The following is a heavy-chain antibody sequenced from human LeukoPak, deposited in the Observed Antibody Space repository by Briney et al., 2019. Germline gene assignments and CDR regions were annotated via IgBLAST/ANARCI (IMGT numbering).Heavy chain of an antibody. CDR2: ISDDGSTT. CDR1: GFTFTTYW. CDR3: ASEFHTAFDY. V-gene: IGHV3-74*01. Sequence: GGSLRLSCAASGFTFTTYWMHWVRQAPGKGLVWVSRISDDGSTTSYADSVKGRFTISRDNAKNTLYLQMNSLNAEDTAVYYCASEFHTAFDYWGQGNLVTVSS. J-gene: IGHJ4*02.